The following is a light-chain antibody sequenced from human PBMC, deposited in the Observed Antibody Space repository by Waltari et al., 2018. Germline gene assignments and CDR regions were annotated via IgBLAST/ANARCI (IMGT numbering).Light chain of an antibody. CDR1: QSISGY. Sequence: DIQMSKSPSSLSASVGDRVTITCRASQSISGYLNWYQQKPGRAPKVLIFGAISLQSGVPPRFRGSGSGTDFTLTISSLQPEDSATYYCQQTYSTPLTFGPGTKVEIK. J-gene: IGKJ3*01. V-gene: IGKV1-39*01. CDR2: GAI. CDR3: QQTYSTPLT.